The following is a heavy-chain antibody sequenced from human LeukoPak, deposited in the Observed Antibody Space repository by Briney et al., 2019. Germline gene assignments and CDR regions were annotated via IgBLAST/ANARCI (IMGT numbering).Heavy chain of an antibody. CDR2: ISAYNGNT. D-gene: IGHD5/OR15-5a*01. V-gene: IGHV1-18*01. CDR3: AREEGAALSELRGLRYYYGMDV. J-gene: IGHJ6*02. CDR1: GYTFTSYG. Sequence: ASVKVSCKASGYTFTSYGISWVRQAPGQGLEWMGWISAYNGNTNYAQKLQGRVTMTTDTSTSTAYMELRSLRSDDTAVYYCAREEGAALSELRGLRYYYGMDVWGQGTTVTVSS.